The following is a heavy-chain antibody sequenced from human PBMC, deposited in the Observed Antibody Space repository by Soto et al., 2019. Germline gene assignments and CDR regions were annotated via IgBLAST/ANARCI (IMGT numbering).Heavy chain of an antibody. D-gene: IGHD3-16*01. CDR1: GYTFTGYY. CDR3: ARGGKGSLTWGNEGGLMDV. CDR2: INPNSGGT. V-gene: IGHV1-2*04. Sequence: GASVKVSCKASGYTFTGYYMHWVRQAPGQGLEWMGWINPNSGGTNYAQKFQGWVTMTRDTSISTAYMELSRLRSDDTAVYYCARGGKGSLTWGNEGGLMDVWGKGTTVTVSS. J-gene: IGHJ6*03.